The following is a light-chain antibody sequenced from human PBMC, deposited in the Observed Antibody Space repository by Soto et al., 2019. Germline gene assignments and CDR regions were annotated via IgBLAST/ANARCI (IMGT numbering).Light chain of an antibody. CDR3: SSYTSSSNVV. J-gene: IGLJ2*01. V-gene: IGLV2-14*01. CDR1: SSDVGGYNY. Sequence: QSALTQPASVSGSPGQSITISCTGTSSDVGGYNYVSWYQQHPGKAPKLMIYEVSNRPSGVSNRFSGSKSGNTASLTISGLQAEDEADYYCSSYTSSSNVVFVGGTQLTVL. CDR2: EVS.